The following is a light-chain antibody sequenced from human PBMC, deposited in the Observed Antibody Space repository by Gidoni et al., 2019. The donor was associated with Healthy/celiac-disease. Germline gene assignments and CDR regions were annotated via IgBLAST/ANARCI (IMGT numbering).Light chain of an antibody. Sequence: EVVMTQSPAIVSVSPGDTATPSCRASQAINSNLAWYQQRPGQAPRLLIYGASTRATGIPARFSGSGSGTEFTLTISSLQFEDFAVYYCHQYRNWPSLTCGGGTKVDIK. V-gene: IGKV3-15*01. CDR3: HQYRNWPSLT. CDR1: QAINSN. CDR2: GAS. J-gene: IGKJ4*01.